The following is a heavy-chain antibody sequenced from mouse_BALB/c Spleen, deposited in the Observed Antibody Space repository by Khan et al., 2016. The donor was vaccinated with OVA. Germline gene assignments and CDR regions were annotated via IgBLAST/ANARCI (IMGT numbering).Heavy chain of an antibody. Sequence: QVQLKQSGAELATPGASVKMSYKASGYTFINYWILWVKQRPGQGLEWIGYINPSTGYTEYNQHFKDKATLTADKSSSTAYMQLSSLTSEDSAVYYCARRGQRWDFDYWGQGTTVTVSS. CDR3: ARRGQRWDFDY. J-gene: IGHJ2*01. V-gene: IGHV1-4*01. D-gene: IGHD1-1*01. CDR1: GYTFINYW. CDR2: INPSTGYT.